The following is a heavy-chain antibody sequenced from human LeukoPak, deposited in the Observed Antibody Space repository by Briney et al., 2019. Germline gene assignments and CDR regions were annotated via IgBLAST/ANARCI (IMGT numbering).Heavy chain of an antibody. CDR2: ISSGGYNI. D-gene: IGHD3-10*01. Sequence: PGGSLRLSCAASGFTFSDFYMGWIRQAPGKGLECVSYISSGGYNIHYADSVKGRFTISRDDAQNSLILQMNSLTAEDTAVFYCARGSRYGSGSHFDFWGQGTLVTASS. CDR3: ARGSRYGSGSHFDF. V-gene: IGHV3-11*01. CDR1: GFTFSDFY. J-gene: IGHJ4*02.